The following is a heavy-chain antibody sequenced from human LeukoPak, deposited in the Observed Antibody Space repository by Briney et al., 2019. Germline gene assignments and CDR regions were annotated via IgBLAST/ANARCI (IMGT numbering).Heavy chain of an antibody. D-gene: IGHD2-8*02. CDR1: GYTFTGYY. J-gene: IGHJ4*02. CDR2: INPNSGGT. CDR3: ARSEDFCTGGVCYFH. V-gene: IGHV1-2*02. Sequence: ASVKVSCKASGYTFTGYYMHWVRQAPGQGLEWMGWINPNSGGTNYAQKFRGRVTMTRDTSISTAYMELSRLRSDDTAVYYCARSEDFCTGGVCYFHWGQGTLVTVSS.